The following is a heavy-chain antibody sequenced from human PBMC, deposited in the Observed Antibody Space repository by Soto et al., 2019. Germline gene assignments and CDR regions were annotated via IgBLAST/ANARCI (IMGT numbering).Heavy chain of an antibody. V-gene: IGHV6-1*01. J-gene: IGHJ5*02. Sequence: SQTLSLTCAISGDSVSSNSAAWNWIRQSPSRGLEWLGRTYYRSKWYNDYAVSVKSRITINPDTSKNQFSLQLNSVTPEDTAVYYCARDGLTGTTWEVNWFDPWGQGTLVTVPS. CDR3: ARDGLTGTTWEVNWFDP. CDR2: TYYRSKWYN. CDR1: GDSVSSNSAA. D-gene: IGHD1-7*01.